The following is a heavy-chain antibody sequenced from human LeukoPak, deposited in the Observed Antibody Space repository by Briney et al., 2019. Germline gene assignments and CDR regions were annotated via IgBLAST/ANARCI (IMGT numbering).Heavy chain of an antibody. CDR3: ARDRYYYDSSGYTFDY. D-gene: IGHD3-22*01. Sequence: PGGSLRLSCAASGFTFSDYYMSWIRQAPGKGLEWVSYISGSGSHTTYADSVRGRFTISRDNAKNSLSLQVNSLRADDTAVYYCARDRYYYDSSGYTFDYWGQGTLVTVSS. CDR2: ISGSGSHT. CDR1: GFTFSDYY. V-gene: IGHV3-11*06. J-gene: IGHJ4*02.